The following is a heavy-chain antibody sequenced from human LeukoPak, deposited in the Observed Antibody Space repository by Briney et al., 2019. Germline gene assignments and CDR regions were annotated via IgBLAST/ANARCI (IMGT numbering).Heavy chain of an antibody. CDR3: TREGYYDSSGYSDAFDI. Sequence: GGSLRLSCTASGFTFGDYAMSWVRQGPGKGLEWVGFIRSKAYGGTTEYAASVKGRFTISRDDSKSIAHLEMNSLKTEDTAVYYCTREGYYDSSGYSDAFDIWGQGAMVTVSS. CDR1: GFTFGDYA. V-gene: IGHV3-49*04. CDR2: IRSKAYGGTT. D-gene: IGHD3-22*01. J-gene: IGHJ3*02.